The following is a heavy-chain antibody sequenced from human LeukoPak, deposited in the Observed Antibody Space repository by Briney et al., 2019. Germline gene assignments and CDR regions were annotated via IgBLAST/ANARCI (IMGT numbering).Heavy chain of an antibody. CDR1: GFTFSSYS. Sequence: GGSLRLSCAASGFTFSSYSMNWVRQAPGKGLEWVSYISSSSSTIYYADSVKGRFTISRDNAKNSLYLQMNSLRAEDTAVYYCARERRLDSGYSPPHRILGDWGQGTLVTVSS. V-gene: IGHV3-48*04. CDR3: ARERRLDSGYSPPHRILGD. CDR2: ISSSSSTI. J-gene: IGHJ4*02. D-gene: IGHD5-12*01.